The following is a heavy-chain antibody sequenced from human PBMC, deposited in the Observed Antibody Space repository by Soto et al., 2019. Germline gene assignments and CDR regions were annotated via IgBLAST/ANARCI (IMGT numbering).Heavy chain of an antibody. V-gene: IGHV4-59*01. D-gene: IGHD3-3*01. J-gene: IGHJ6*03. CDR2: IYYSGST. CDR1: GGSISSYY. CDR3: ARGNDFWCGYYTCTGVYYYYYMDV. Sequence: PSETLSLTCTVSGGSISSYYWSWIRQPPGKGLEWIGYIYYSGSTNYNPSLKSRVTISVDTSKNQFSLKLSSVTAADTAVYYCARGNDFWCGYYTCTGVYYYYYMDVWGKGTTVTVSS.